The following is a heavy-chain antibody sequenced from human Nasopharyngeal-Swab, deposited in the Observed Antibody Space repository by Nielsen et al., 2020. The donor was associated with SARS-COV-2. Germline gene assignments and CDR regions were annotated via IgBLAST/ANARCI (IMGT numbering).Heavy chain of an antibody. CDR1: GYTFTSYY. Sequence: ASVKVSCKASGYTFTSYYMHWVRQAPGQGLEWMGIINPSGGSTSYAQKFQGRVTMTRDTSTSTVYMELSSLRSEDTAVYYCARDIVVVPAARGSWFDPWDQGTLVTVSS. CDR3: ARDIVVVPAARGSWFDP. D-gene: IGHD2-2*01. CDR2: INPSGGST. J-gene: IGHJ5*02. V-gene: IGHV1-46*01.